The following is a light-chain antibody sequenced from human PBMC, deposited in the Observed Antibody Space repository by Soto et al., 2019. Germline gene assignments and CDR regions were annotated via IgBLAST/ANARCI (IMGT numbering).Light chain of an antibody. CDR2: GAS. Sequence: EVVLTQSPGTLSLTPGERATLSCRASQSVTSNYLAWYQQKPGQAPRLLIFGASSRATGIPDKFSGSGSGTDLTLTISRLEPDDFAVYYCQRYRGPSWTFGQGTKVDIK. J-gene: IGKJ1*01. CDR3: QRYRGPSWT. CDR1: QSVTSNY. V-gene: IGKV3-20*01.